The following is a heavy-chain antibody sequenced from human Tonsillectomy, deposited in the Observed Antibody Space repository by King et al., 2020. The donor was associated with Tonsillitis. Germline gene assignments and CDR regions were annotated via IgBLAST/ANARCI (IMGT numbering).Heavy chain of an antibody. V-gene: IGHV3-30*18. Sequence: VQLVESGGGVVQPGRSLRLSCAASGFTFSSYDMHWVRQAPGKGLEWVAVISYDGSNKYYADSVKGRFTIFRDNSKNTLCLQMNSLGAEDTAVYYCAKVSVAGTSREYFDLWGRGTLVTVSS. J-gene: IGHJ2*01. CDR3: AKVSVAGTSREYFDL. CDR1: GFTFSSYD. CDR2: ISYDGSNK. D-gene: IGHD6-19*01.